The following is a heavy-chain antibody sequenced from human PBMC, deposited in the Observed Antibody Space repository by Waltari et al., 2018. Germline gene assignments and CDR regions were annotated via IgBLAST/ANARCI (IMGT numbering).Heavy chain of an antibody. CDR1: GFTFTNYA. J-gene: IGHJ5*02. CDR3: GKDQENDPSCEVT. V-gene: IGHV3-23*01. Sequence: EVQLLDSGGDLVQPGGSLRLPCAASGFTFTNYAMIWARRVPGKGLEWVSSIIASVDGSYYAASVKGRFTISRDNSRGTLSLQMNSLTAEDTAVYYCGKDQENDPSCEVTWGQGTLVTVSS. CDR2: IIASVDGS.